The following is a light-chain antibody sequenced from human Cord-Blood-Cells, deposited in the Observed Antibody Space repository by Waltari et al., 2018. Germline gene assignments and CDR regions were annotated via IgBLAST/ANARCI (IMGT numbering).Light chain of an antibody. CDR3: CSYAGSSTFVV. Sequence: QSALTQPASVSGSPGQSITISCTGNSSDVGRYNLVSWYQHHPGKAPKLMIYEGSKRASGVSHRFSGSKSGDTAFRTISGLRAADAADYYCCSYAGSSTFVVFGGGTKLTVL. CDR2: EGS. J-gene: IGLJ2*01. CDR1: SSDVGRYNL. V-gene: IGLV2-23*03.